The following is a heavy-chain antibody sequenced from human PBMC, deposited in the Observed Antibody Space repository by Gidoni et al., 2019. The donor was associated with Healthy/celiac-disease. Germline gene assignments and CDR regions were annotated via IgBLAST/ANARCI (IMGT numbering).Heavy chain of an antibody. J-gene: IGHJ6*02. CDR3: ASGYYDSSGYYPYYYYGMDV. D-gene: IGHD3-22*01. Sequence: QVQRVQAGAEVKKPGSSVKVSCKASGGTFSSYAISWVRQAPGQGLEWMGGIIPIFGTANYAQKFQGRVTITADESTSTAYMELSSLRSEDTAVYYCASGYYDSSGYYPYYYYGMDVWGQGTTVTVSS. CDR1: GGTFSSYA. V-gene: IGHV1-69*01. CDR2: IIPIFGTA.